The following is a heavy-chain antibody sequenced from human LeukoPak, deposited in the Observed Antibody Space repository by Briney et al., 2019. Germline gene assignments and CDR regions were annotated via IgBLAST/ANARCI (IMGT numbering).Heavy chain of an antibody. CDR3: AKGGNQWLVASGPDY. CDR1: GFTFSSYW. Sequence: TGGSLRLSCAASGFTFSSYWMHWVRQAPGKGLEWVSGISWNSGSIGYADSVKGRFTISRDNAKNSLYLQMNSLRAEDTALYYCAKGGNQWLVASGPDYWGQGTLVTVSS. CDR2: ISWNSGSI. V-gene: IGHV3-9*01. D-gene: IGHD6-19*01. J-gene: IGHJ4*02.